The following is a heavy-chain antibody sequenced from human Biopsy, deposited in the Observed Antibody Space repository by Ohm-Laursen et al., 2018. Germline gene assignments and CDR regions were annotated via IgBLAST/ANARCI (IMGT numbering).Heavy chain of an antibody. CDR3: ARVFCTSTTCYGLIDN. D-gene: IGHD2/OR15-2a*01. Sequence: SVKVSCKSSGYTFTSYDISWVRQAPGQGLEWMGWISPYNDKTSYPPKLQDRVTMTADTSTNTAHMELRSLRSDDTTVYYCARVFCTSTTCYGLIDNWGQGTVVTVSS. CDR1: GYTFTSYD. J-gene: IGHJ4*02. CDR2: ISPYNDKT. V-gene: IGHV1-18*01.